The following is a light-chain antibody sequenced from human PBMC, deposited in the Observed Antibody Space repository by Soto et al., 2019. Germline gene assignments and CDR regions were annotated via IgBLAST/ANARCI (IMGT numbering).Light chain of an antibody. V-gene: IGLV2-14*01. CDR1: SSDVGGYNY. CDR2: EVS. J-gene: IGLJ1*01. Sequence: QSVLTQPASVSGSPGQSITISCTGTSSDVGGYNYVSWYQQHPGKAPKLIIYEVSNRPSEISNRFSGPKSGNTASLTISGLQAEDEADYYCSSYTSGSTYVFGTGTKVTVL. CDR3: SSYTSGSTYV.